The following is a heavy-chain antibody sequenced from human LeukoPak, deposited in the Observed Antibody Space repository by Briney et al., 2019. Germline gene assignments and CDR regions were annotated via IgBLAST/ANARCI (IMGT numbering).Heavy chain of an antibody. J-gene: IGHJ4*02. CDR2: IYTSGST. D-gene: IGHD5-12*01. Sequence: SETLSLTCTVSGGSICSYYWSWIRQPAGKGLEWIGRIYTSGSTNHNPSRKSRVTISVDTSKNPFSLKLSSVTAADTAVYYGARGRYSGYDWDYWGQGILVTVSS. CDR3: ARGRYSGYDWDY. CDR1: GGSICSYY. V-gene: IGHV4-4*07.